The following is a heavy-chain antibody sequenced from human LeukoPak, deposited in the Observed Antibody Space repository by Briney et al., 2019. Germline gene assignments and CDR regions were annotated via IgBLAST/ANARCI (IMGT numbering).Heavy chain of an antibody. CDR2: ISFDGTNK. Sequence: GRSLRLSCAASGFTFNYYGIHWVRQAPGKGLEWVAVISFDGTNKYYTDSVKGRFTISRDNSKNTVNLQLNSLRVEDTAVYYCTKGPYSSTSFYYYAMDVWGQGTPVTVSS. D-gene: IGHD6-13*01. CDR3: TKGPYSSTSFYYYAMDV. CDR1: GFTFNYYG. J-gene: IGHJ6*02. V-gene: IGHV3-30*18.